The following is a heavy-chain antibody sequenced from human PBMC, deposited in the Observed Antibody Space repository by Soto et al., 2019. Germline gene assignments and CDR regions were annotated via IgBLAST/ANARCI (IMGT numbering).Heavy chain of an antibody. CDR2: INPNSGGT. CDR3: ARMLRYFDRFDAFNI. Sequence: ASVKASCKASGYIFTGYYMHWVRQAPGQELGWMGRINPNSGGTNYAQKFQGRVTMTRDTSISTAYTELSSLRSEDTATYYCARMLRYFDRFDAFNIWGQGTMVTVSS. D-gene: IGHD3-9*01. V-gene: IGHV1-2*06. CDR1: GYIFTGYY. J-gene: IGHJ3*02.